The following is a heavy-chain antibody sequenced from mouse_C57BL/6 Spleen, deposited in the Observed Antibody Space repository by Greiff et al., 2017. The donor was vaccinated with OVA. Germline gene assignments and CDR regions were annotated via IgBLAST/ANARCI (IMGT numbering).Heavy chain of an antibody. Sequence: QVQLKESGPELVKPGASVKISCKASGYAFSSSWMNWVKPRPGKGLEWIGRIYPGDGDTNYNGKFKGQATLTADKSSSTAYMQLSSLTSEDSAVYFGARMGITTVVATGDYWGQGTTLTVSS. CDR2: IYPGDGDT. CDR1: GYAFSSSW. V-gene: IGHV1-82*01. J-gene: IGHJ2*01. D-gene: IGHD1-1*01. CDR3: ARMGITTVVATGDY.